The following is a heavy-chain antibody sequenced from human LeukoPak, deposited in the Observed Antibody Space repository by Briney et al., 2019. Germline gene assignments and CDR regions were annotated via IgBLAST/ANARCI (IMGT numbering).Heavy chain of an antibody. CDR2: IYYSGSI. CDR1: GGSISSYY. Sequence: PSETLSLTCTVSGGSISSYYWSWIRQPPGKGLEWIGDIYYSGSIKYNPSLKSRVTMSVDTSKNQFSLKLSSVTAADTAIYYCARENPSGYYNRPIDYWGQGTLVTVSS. CDR3: ARENPSGYYNRPIDY. D-gene: IGHD3-22*01. V-gene: IGHV4-59*01. J-gene: IGHJ4*02.